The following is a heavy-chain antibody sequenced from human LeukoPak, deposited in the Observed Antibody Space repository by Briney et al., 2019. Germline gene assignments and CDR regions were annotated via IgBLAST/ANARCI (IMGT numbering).Heavy chain of an antibody. CDR2: INHSGST. CDR1: GGSFSGYY. Sequence: PSETLYLTCAVYGGSFSGYYWSWIRQPPGKGLEWIGEINHSGSTNYNPSLKSRVTISVDTSKNQFSLKLSSVTAADTAVYYCARGVAGSRYYDFWSGLRAKNWFDPWGQGTLVTVSS. CDR3: ARGVAGSRYYDFWSGLRAKNWFDP. J-gene: IGHJ5*02. D-gene: IGHD3-3*01. V-gene: IGHV4-34*01.